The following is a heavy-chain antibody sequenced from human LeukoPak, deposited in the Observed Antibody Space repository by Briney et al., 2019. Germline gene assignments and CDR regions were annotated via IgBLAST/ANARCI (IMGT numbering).Heavy chain of an antibody. CDR3: AREVSAVGATIYYYYGMDV. CDR1: GFTFSSYS. Sequence: GGSLRLSCAASGFTFSSYSMNWVRQAPGKGLEWVSSISSSSSYIYYADSVKGRFTISRDNAKNSLYLQMNSLSAEDTAVYYCAREVSAVGATIYYYYGMDVWGQGTTVTVSS. V-gene: IGHV3-21*01. D-gene: IGHD1-26*01. J-gene: IGHJ6*02. CDR2: ISSSSSYI.